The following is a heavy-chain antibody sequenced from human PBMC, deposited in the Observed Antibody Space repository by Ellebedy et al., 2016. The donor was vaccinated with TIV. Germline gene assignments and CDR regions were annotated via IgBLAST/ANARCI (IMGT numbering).Heavy chain of an antibody. Sequence: KVSCXGSGYSFNDYWIGWVRQLPGKGLEWMGIIFLGDSDTRYSSSSQGQVTISVDNSLNTAYLQWSRLKASDTAMYYCARLSNGYGDDYWGQGTLVSVSS. CDR2: IFLGDSDT. D-gene: IGHD3-22*01. J-gene: IGHJ4*02. V-gene: IGHV5-51*01. CDR1: GYSFNDYW. CDR3: ARLSNGYGDDY.